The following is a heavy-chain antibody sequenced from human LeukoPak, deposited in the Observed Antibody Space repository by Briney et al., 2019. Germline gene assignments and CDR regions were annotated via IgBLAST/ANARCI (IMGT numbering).Heavy chain of an antibody. CDR3: VKDHTGEQDM. CDR1: GFTFSSFW. Sequence: GGSLRLSCAASGFTFSSFWIHWVRQVPGKGLVWVSRINPESTTTTYADSVKGRFTISRDNARNTLYLQMNSLRVEDTAMYYCVKDHTGEQDMWGQGTLVTVSS. D-gene: IGHD1-1*01. CDR2: INPESTTT. J-gene: IGHJ4*02. V-gene: IGHV3-74*01.